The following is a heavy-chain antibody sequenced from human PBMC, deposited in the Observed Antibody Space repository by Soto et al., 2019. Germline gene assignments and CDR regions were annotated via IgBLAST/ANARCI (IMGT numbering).Heavy chain of an antibody. CDR3: AREGGESSDGLYYFDS. CDR1: GGTFSRYS. Sequence: SVEVSCKDSGGTFSRYSISWVRQEHGQGLDWMGGIIPIFGTANYAQKFQGRVTITADESTSTAYMELSSVTAADTAVYFCAREGGESSDGLYYFDSWGQGSLVTVS. CDR2: IIPIFGTA. V-gene: IGHV1-69*01. J-gene: IGHJ4*02. D-gene: IGHD3-16*01.